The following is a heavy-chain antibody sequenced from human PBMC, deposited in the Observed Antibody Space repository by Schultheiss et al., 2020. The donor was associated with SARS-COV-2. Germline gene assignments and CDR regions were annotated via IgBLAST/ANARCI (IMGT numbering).Heavy chain of an antibody. D-gene: IGHD6-19*01. CDR1: GDSVSSNSAA. CDR3: ARDRGWQFGYYYYGMDV. Sequence: SQTLSLTCAISGDSVSSNSAAWNWIRQSPSRGLEWLGRTYYRSKWYNDYAVSVKSRITINPDTSKNQFSLQLNSVTPEDTALYYCARDRGWQFGYYYYGMDVWGQGTTVTVSS. V-gene: IGHV6-1*01. CDR2: TYYRSKWYN. J-gene: IGHJ6*02.